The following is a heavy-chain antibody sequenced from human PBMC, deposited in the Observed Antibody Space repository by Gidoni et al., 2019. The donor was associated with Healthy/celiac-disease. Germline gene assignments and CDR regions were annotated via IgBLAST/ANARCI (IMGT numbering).Heavy chain of an antibody. CDR2: ISYDGSNK. V-gene: IGHV3-30*18. D-gene: IGHD3-22*01. CDR3: AKETYYYDSSGYHYGMDV. CDR1: GFPFSSYG. J-gene: IGHJ6*02. Sequence: QVQLVESGGGVVQPGRSLRLSCAASGFPFSSYGMHWVRQAPGKGLEWVAVISYDGSNKYYADSVKGRFTISRDNSKNTLYLQMNSLRAEDTAVYYCAKETYYYDSSGYHYGMDVWGQGTTVTVSS.